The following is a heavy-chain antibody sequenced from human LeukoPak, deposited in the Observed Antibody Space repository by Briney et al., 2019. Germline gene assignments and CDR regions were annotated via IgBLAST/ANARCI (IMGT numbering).Heavy chain of an antibody. CDR1: GGSISSSSYY. J-gene: IGHJ4*02. V-gene: IGHV4-30-4*08. CDR3: ARGLYSSSWYFDY. Sequence: SSETLSLTCTVSGGSISSSSYYWGWIRQPPGKGLEWIGYIYYSGSTYYNPSLKSRVTISVDTSKNQFSLKLSSVTAADTAVYYCARGLYSSSWYFDYWGQGTLVTVSS. D-gene: IGHD6-13*01. CDR2: IYYSGST.